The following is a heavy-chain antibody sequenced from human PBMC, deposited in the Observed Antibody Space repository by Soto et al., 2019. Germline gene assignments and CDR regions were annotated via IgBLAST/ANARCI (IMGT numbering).Heavy chain of an antibody. V-gene: IGHV3-30*18. CDR1: GFTFSSYG. CDR3: AKARQIVVVPAAIGY. J-gene: IGHJ4*02. CDR2: ISYDGSNK. D-gene: IGHD2-2*01. Sequence: QVQLVESGGGVVQPGRSLRLSCAASGFTFSSYGMHWVRQAPGKGLEWVAVISYDGSNKYYADSVKGRFTISRDNSKNTLYLQMNSLRAEDTAVYYCAKARQIVVVPAAIGYWGQGTLVTVSS.